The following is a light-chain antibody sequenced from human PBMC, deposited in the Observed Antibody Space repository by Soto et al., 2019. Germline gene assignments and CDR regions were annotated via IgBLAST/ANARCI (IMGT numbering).Light chain of an antibody. V-gene: IGKV3-11*01. CDR2: DAS. J-gene: IGKJ4*01. Sequence: EIVLTQSPATLSLSPGERAALSCRASQSVSSYLAWYQQKPGQAPRLLIYDASKRAKGIPARFSGSGSGTDFTLTVSSLEPEDFAIYSCQQRSNWPSTFGGGTKVEI. CDR3: QQRSNWPST. CDR1: QSVSSY.